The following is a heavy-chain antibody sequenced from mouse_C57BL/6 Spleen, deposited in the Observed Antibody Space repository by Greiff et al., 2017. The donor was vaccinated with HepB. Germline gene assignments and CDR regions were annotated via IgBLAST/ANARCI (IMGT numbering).Heavy chain of an antibody. CDR2: IYPGDGDT. CDR3: ARVGPDLRDFDY. Sequence: QVQLQQSGPELVKPGASVKISCKASGYAFSSSWMNWVKQRPGKGLEWIGRIYPGDGDTNYNGKFKGKATLTADKSSSTAYMQRSSLTSEDSAVYFCARVGPDLRDFDYWGQGTTLTVSS. D-gene: IGHD3-1*01. J-gene: IGHJ2*01. V-gene: IGHV1-82*01. CDR1: GYAFSSSW.